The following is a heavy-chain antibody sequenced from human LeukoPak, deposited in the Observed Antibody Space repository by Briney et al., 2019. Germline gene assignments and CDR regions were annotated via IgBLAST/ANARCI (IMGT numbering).Heavy chain of an antibody. Sequence: SETLSLTCAVYGGSFNGYYWSWIRRPPGKGLEWIGEINHSGSTNYNPSLKSRVTISVDTSKNQFSLKLSSVTAADTAVYYCARTRGGTRYSSSPPCDYWGQGTLVTVSS. J-gene: IGHJ4*02. CDR2: INHSGST. CDR1: GGSFNGYY. CDR3: ARTRGGTRYSSSPPCDY. V-gene: IGHV4-34*01. D-gene: IGHD6-13*01.